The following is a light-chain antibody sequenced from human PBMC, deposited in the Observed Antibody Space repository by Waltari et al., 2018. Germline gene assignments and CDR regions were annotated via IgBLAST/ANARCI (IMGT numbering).Light chain of an antibody. CDR3: QQYNDWHLIT. Sequence: VMTQSPATLSVFPGERATHSCRASQSVSINLAWYQQKPGQAPRLLIYDASTRATGSPARFSGSGSGTEFTLTISSLQSEDFANYYCQQYNDWHLITFGQGTRLEIK. V-gene: IGKV3-15*01. J-gene: IGKJ5*01. CDR2: DAS. CDR1: QSVSIN.